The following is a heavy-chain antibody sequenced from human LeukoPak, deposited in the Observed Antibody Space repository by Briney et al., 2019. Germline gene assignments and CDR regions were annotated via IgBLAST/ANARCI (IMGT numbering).Heavy chain of an antibody. CDR2: INPNSGGT. CDR3: ANTLTGVPPWFDP. Sequence: ASLKISCKASGYTFTGYYMRWVRQAPRQRLEWIGWINPNSGGTNYAHKFQGRVTMTRDPSTSAAYMELSRVRSDDTAVYYCANTLTGVPPWFDPWGQGTLVTVSS. J-gene: IGHJ5*02. D-gene: IGHD3-9*01. CDR1: GYTFTGYY. V-gene: IGHV1-2*02.